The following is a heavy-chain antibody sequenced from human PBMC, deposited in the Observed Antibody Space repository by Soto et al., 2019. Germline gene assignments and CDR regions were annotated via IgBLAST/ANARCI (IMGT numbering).Heavy chain of an antibody. CDR3: ARRAVAGPMDI. Sequence: QVQLQESGPGLVKPSGTVSLTCAVTGGSISGSNWWSWVRQPPGKGLEWIGEVYHSGSTNYNPSLKSRVIISVDNSKKHFSLKLTSVTAADTAVFYCARRAVAGPMDIWGQGTVVTVSS. CDR1: GGSISGSNW. J-gene: IGHJ3*02. D-gene: IGHD6-19*01. CDR2: VYHSGST. V-gene: IGHV4-4*02.